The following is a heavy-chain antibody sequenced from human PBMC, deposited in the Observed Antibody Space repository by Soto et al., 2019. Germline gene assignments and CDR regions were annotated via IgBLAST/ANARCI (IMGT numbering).Heavy chain of an antibody. V-gene: IGHV3-74*01. D-gene: IGHD1-26*01. J-gene: IGHJ4*02. Sequence: PGGSLRLSCAASGFTFSNAWMHWVRQAPGKGLVWVSRINSDGSSTSYADSVKGRFTISRDNAKNTLYLQMNSLRAEDTAVYYCARVSAFSGHFDYWGQGTLVTVSS. CDR3: ARVSAFSGHFDY. CDR1: GFTFSNAW. CDR2: INSDGSST.